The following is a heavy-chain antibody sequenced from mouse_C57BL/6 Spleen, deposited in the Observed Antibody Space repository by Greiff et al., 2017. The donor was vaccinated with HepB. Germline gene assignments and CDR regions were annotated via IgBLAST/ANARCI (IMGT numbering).Heavy chain of an antibody. D-gene: IGHD6-1*01. V-gene: IGHV5-17*01. CDR2: ISSGSSTI. CDR3: ARRGRYYAMDY. J-gene: IGHJ4*01. Sequence: EVKLMESGGGLVKPGGSLKLSCAASGFTFSDYGMHWVRQAPEKGLEWVAYISSGSSTIYYADTVKGRFTISRDNAKNTLFLQMTSLRSEDTAVYYCARRGRYYAMDYWGQGTSVTVSS. CDR1: GFTFSDYG.